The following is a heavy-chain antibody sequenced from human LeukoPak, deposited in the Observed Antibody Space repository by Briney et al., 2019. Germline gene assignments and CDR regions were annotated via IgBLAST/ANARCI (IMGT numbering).Heavy chain of an antibody. CDR3: VRDTKSRHCLSTSCYSIGRFDP. J-gene: IGHJ5*02. Sequence: GGSLRLSCTTSGFIFSDYGMSWVRQPPGKGLEWVASFSGKDYGGTIEYAASVSGRFTVSRDDSKSVAYLQMNSLKTEDTAVYYCVRDTKSRHCLSTSCYSIGRFDPWGQGTLVTVS. CDR2: FSGKDYGGTI. CDR1: GFIFSDYG. V-gene: IGHV3-49*04. D-gene: IGHD2-2*01.